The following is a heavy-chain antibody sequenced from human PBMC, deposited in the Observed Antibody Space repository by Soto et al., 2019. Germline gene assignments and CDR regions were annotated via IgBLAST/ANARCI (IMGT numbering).Heavy chain of an antibody. V-gene: IGHV4-30-4*01. Sequence: QVQLQESGPGLVKPSQTLSLTCTVSGGSISSGDYYWSWIRQPPGKGLEWIGYIYYSGSTYYNPSLKSRVTISVDTSKNQFSLKLSSVTAADTAVYYCAREGIGYCISTSCLGSGYYYYGMDVWGQGTTVTVSS. J-gene: IGHJ6*02. CDR3: AREGIGYCISTSCLGSGYYYYGMDV. D-gene: IGHD2-2*01. CDR2: IYYSGST. CDR1: GGSISSGDYY.